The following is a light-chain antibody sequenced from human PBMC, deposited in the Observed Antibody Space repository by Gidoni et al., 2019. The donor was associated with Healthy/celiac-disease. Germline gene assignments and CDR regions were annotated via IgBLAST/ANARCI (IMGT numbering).Light chain of an antibody. V-gene: IGKV1-9*01. CDR2: AAS. Sequence: IQLTQSPSSLSASVGDRVTITCRASQGISSYFAWYQQKPGKAPKLLIYAASTLQSGVPSRFSGSGSGTDFTLTISSRQPEDFATYYCQQLNSYPITFXXXTRLEIK. J-gene: IGKJ5*01. CDR3: QQLNSYPIT. CDR1: QGISSY.